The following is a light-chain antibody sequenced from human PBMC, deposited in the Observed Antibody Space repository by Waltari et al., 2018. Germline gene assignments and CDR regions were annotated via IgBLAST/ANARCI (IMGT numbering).Light chain of an antibody. CDR1: ALPKQY. V-gene: IGLV3-25*03. Sequence: SYELTQPPSVSVSPGQTARITCSGDALPKQYVYWYQQKSGQAPILGMYKDRERPAGIPGRCSGSSSGTTVTLTISGVQAEDEADYYCQSGDNSGTNRVLFGGGTKLTVL. J-gene: IGLJ2*01. CDR2: KDR. CDR3: QSGDNSGTNRVL.